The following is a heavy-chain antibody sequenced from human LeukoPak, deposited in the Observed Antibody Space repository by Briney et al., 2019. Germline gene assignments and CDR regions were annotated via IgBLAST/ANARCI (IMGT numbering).Heavy chain of an antibody. D-gene: IGHD1-26*01. J-gene: IGHJ3*02. V-gene: IGHV3-23*01. Sequence: GGSLRLSCAASGFTFSSYAMSWVRQAPGKGLEWVSAISGSGGSTYYADSVKGRFTISRDNSKNTPYLQVNSLRAEDTAVYYCAKGIIAIVGADDAFDIWGQGTMVTASS. CDR1: GFTFSSYA. CDR2: ISGSGGST. CDR3: AKGIIAIVGADDAFDI.